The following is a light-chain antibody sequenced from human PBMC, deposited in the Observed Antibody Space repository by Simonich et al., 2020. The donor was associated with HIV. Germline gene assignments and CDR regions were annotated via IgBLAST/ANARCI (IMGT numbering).Light chain of an antibody. J-gene: IGKJ1*01. CDR1: QTISTW. V-gene: IGKV1-5*03. CDR2: KAS. Sequence: DIQMTQSPSTLSASVGDRVTITCRASQTISTWLAWYQQKPGKAPKLLFYKASNLESGVPSRFSGSGSGTEFTLTISSLQPDDFATYYCQQYNNYRTFGQGTKVEIK. CDR3: QQYNNYRT.